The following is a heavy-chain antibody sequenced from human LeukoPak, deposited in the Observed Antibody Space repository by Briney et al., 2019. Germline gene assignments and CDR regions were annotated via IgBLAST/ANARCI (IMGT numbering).Heavy chain of an antibody. CDR1: GFTFSSYA. D-gene: IGHD3-10*01. V-gene: IGHV3-30-3*01. J-gene: IGHJ3*02. CDR3: AREDDCGITMVRGVIIRQCPRFEDDAFDI. Sequence: GGSLRLSCAASGFTFSSYAMHWVRQAPGKGLEWVAVISYDGSNKYYADSVKGRFTISRDNSKNTLYLQMNSLRAEDTAVYYCAREDDCGITMVRGVIIRQCPRFEDDAFDIWGQGTMVTVSS. CDR2: ISYDGSNK.